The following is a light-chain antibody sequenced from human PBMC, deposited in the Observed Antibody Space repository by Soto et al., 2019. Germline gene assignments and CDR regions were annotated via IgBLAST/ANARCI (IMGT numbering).Light chain of an antibody. Sequence: EIVLTQSPATLSLSPGEIATLSCRASQSVSSYLAWYQQKPGQAPRLLIYDASNGATGIPARFSGSGSGTDFTLTISSLEPEDFAVYYCQQRSNWMTFGQGTRLEIK. CDR2: DAS. CDR1: QSVSSY. CDR3: QQRSNWMT. V-gene: IGKV3-11*01. J-gene: IGKJ5*01.